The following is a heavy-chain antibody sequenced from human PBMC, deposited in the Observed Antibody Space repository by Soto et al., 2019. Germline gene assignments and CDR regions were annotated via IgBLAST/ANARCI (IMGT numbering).Heavy chain of an antibody. CDR3: ARAYDSSGYYWYFDL. Sequence: GGSLRLSCAASGFTFSSYAMHWVRQAPGKGLEWVAVISYDGSNKYYADSVKGRFTISRDNSKNTLYLQMNSLRAEDTAVYYYARAYDSSGYYWYFDLWGRGTLVTVSS. CDR2: ISYDGSNK. V-gene: IGHV3-30-3*01. J-gene: IGHJ2*01. D-gene: IGHD3-22*01. CDR1: GFTFSSYA.